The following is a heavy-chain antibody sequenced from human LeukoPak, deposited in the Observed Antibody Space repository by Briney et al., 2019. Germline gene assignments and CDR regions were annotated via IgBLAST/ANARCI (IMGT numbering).Heavy chain of an antibody. D-gene: IGHD2-21*01. CDR2: IYTSGST. Sequence: PSETLSLTCTVSGGSISSGSYYWSWIRQPAGKGLEWIGRIYTSGSTNYNPSLKSRVTISVDTSKNQFSLKLSSVTAADTAVYYCARLLWSLDAFDIWGQGTMVTVSS. J-gene: IGHJ3*02. V-gene: IGHV4-61*02. CDR1: GGSISSGSYY. CDR3: ARLLWSLDAFDI.